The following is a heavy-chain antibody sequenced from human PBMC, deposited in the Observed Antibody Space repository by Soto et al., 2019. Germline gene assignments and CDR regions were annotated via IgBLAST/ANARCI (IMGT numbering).Heavy chain of an antibody. V-gene: IGHV4-30-2*02. J-gene: IGHJ3*02. CDR3: ARNSGSYSDI. D-gene: IGHD1-26*01. CDR1: VFSISSGEYS. CDR2: IYHSGST. Sequence: TLARTGAGSVFSISSGEYSWKWIRQTRGKGLEWIGYIYHSGSTYYDPSLKSRVTISVDRSKNQFFLKLSSVTAADTAVYYCARNSGSYSDIWGQGTMV.